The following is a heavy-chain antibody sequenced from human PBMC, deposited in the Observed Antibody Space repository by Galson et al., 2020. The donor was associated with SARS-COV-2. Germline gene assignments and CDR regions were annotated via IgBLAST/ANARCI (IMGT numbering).Heavy chain of an antibody. J-gene: IGHJ4*02. Sequence: LEWVAVISIDGSNKHYADSVKGRFTISRDNSKNTLYLQMSSLRAEDTAVYYCAKDRPSYYDSNDYYDAVVWGQGTLVTVSS. V-gene: IGHV3-30*18. D-gene: IGHD3-22*01. CDR2: ISIDGSNK. CDR3: AKDRPSYYDSNDYYDAVV.